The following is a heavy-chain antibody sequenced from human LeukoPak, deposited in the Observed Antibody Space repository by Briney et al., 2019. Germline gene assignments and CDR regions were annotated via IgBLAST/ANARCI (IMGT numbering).Heavy chain of an antibody. Sequence: GGSLRLSCAASGFTFSSHAMSWVRQAPGKGLEWISLIRGSSDVIEYADSVRGRFTISRDNSKNTVSLQMHNLRAEDTAVYYCAKGQSASSTFDSWGQGTLVTVSS. CDR1: GFTFSSHA. V-gene: IGHV3-23*01. J-gene: IGHJ4*02. CDR2: IRGSSDVI. CDR3: AKGQSASSTFDS.